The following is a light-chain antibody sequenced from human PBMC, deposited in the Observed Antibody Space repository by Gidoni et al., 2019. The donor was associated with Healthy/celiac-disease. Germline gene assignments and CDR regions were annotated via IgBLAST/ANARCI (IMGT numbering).Light chain of an antibody. J-gene: IGLJ3*02. CDR2: DVT. CDR1: SSDVGDYDS. Sequence: QSALTQPASVSGSPGQSITISCTGTSSDVGDYDSVSWYQQLPGKAPKLMIYDVTSRPSGVSNRFSGSKSGNTASLTISGLQAEDEADYYCSSYTSSSTRVFGGGTKLTVL. V-gene: IGLV2-14*01. CDR3: SSYTSSSTRV.